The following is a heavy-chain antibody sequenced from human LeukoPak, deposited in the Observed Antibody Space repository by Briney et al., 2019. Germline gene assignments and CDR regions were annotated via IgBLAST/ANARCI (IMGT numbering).Heavy chain of an antibody. J-gene: IGHJ4*02. CDR3: AKDIVEYGDYYYFDY. V-gene: IGHV3-33*06. CDR2: IWYDGSNK. Sequence: PGGSLRLSCAASGFTFSSYGMHWVRQAPGKGLEWVAVIWYDGSNKYYADSVKGRFTISRDNSKNTLYLQMNSLRAEDTAVYYCAKDIVEYGDYYYFDYWGQGTLVTVSS. CDR1: GFTFSSYG. D-gene: IGHD4-17*01.